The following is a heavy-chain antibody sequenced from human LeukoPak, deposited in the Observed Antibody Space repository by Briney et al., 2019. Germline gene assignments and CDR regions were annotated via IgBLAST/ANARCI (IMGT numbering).Heavy chain of an antibody. V-gene: IGHV3-53*01. J-gene: IGHJ4*02. Sequence: PGGSLRLSCAASGFTVSSNYMNWVRQAPGKGLQWVSVIYSGGTTDYADSVKGRFIISRDNSKNTVYLQMNSLRAEDTAMYHCARSSGGSHFVYWGQGTLVTVSS. CDR3: ARSSGGSHFVY. D-gene: IGHD1-26*01. CDR2: IYSGGTT. CDR1: GFTVSSNY.